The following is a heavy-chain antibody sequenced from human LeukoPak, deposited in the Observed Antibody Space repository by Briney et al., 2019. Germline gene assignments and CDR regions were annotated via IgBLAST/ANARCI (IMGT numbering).Heavy chain of an antibody. J-gene: IGHJ4*02. CDR2: ISSSSSYI. CDR1: GFTFSSYS. D-gene: IGHD4-17*01. CDR3: ARDPSAYGDPTYDFDY. Sequence: GGSLRLSCAASGFTFSSYSMNWGRQAPGKGLEWVSSISSSSSYIYYADSVKGRFTISRDNAKNSLYLQMNSLRAEDTAVYYCARDPSAYGDPTYDFDYWGQGTLVTVSS. V-gene: IGHV3-21*01.